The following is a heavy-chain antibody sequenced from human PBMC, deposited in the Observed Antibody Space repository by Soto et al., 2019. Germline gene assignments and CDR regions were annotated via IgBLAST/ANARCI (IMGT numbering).Heavy chain of an antibody. V-gene: IGHV2-5*01. CDR1: GFSLSTSGVG. CDR2: IYWNDDK. D-gene: IGHD6-13*01. Sequence: QITLKESGPTLVKPTQTLTLTCTFSGFSLSTSGVGVGWIRQPPGKALEWLALIYWNDDKRYSPSLKSRLTITKDTSKNQVVLTMTNMDPVDTATYYCAHRRFIYSSSWYAGGMDVWGQGTTVTVSS. J-gene: IGHJ6*02. CDR3: AHRRFIYSSSWYAGGMDV.